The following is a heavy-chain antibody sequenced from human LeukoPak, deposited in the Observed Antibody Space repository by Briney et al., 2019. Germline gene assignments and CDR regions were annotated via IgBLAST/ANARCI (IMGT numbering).Heavy chain of an antibody. J-gene: IGHJ4*02. V-gene: IGHV4-30-2*01. Sequence: SETLSLTWAVSGGSICSGGYSWSWIRQPPGKGLEWIGFIYHSGSTYYNPSLKSRVTISVDRSKNQFSLKLSSVTAADTAVYYCARGNIDGSGSPDHSGVGYYFDYWGQGTLVTVSS. CDR3: ARGNIDGSGSPDHSGVGYYFDY. CDR1: GGSICSGGYS. CDR2: IYHSGST. D-gene: IGHD3-10*01.